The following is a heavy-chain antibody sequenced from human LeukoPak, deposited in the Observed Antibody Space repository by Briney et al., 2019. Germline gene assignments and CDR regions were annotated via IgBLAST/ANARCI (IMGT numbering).Heavy chain of an antibody. CDR2: IYYSEST. J-gene: IGHJ3*02. CDR3: ARLIFGVVNDAFDI. V-gene: IGHV4-59*08. Sequence: PSETLSLTCTVSGGSISRFYWIWIRHPPGKGLEWIRYIYYSESTNHYPPLKSRVNMSVDTSKNQFSLKLSSVTAADTGVYYCARLIFGVVNDAFDIWGQGTMVTVSS. CDR1: GGSISRFY. D-gene: IGHD3-3*01.